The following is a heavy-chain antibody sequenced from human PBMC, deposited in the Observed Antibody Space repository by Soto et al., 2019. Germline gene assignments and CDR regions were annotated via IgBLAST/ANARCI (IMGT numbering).Heavy chain of an antibody. D-gene: IGHD3-22*01. CDR1: GGSISSYHYY. CDR2: ISYSGST. V-gene: IGHV4-30-4*01. J-gene: IGHJ6*02. CDR3: ARDDSSGYYYYGMDV. Sequence: KPXGTLSLTCTVSGGSISSYHYYGRWIRQPPGKGLEWIGYISYSGSTYYNPSLKSRVTISVDTSKNQFSLKLSSVTAADTAVYYCARDDSSGYYYYGMDVWGQGTTVTVSS.